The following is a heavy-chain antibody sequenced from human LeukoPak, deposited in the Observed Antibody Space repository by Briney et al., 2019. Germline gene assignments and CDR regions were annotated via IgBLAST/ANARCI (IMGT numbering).Heavy chain of an antibody. J-gene: IGHJ4*02. V-gene: IGHV3-7*04. CDR3: ARGRYSSSFSY. CDR2: MKQDGSEK. Sequence: PGGSLRLSCAASGFTFSSYWMSWVRQAPGKGLEWVANMKQDGSEKYYVDSVKGRFTISRDNAKTSLYLQMNSLRAEDTAVYYCARGRYSSSFSYWGQGTLVTVSS. CDR1: GFTFSSYW. D-gene: IGHD6-13*01.